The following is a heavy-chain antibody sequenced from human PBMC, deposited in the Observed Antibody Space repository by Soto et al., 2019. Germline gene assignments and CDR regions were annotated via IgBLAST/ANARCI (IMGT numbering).Heavy chain of an antibody. CDR3: ARADFWSGYYIFGMDV. J-gene: IGHJ6*02. CDR1: GGSISSYY. Sequence: PSETLSLTCTVSGGSISSYYWSWIRQPPGKGLEWIGYIYYSGSTNYNPSLKSRVTISVDTSKNQFSLKLSSVTAADTAVYYCARADFWSGYYIFGMDVWGQGTTVTVSS. CDR2: IYYSGST. D-gene: IGHD3-3*01. V-gene: IGHV4-59*08.